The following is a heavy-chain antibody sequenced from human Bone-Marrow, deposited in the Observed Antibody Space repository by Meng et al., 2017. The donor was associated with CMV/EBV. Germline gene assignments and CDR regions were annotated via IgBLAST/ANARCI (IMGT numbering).Heavy chain of an antibody. CDR3: ARGGLMDY. V-gene: IGHV3-64*02. CDR1: EFTFSQLT. D-gene: IGHD3-16*01. Sequence: GESLKISCAASEFTFSQLTMYWVRQAPGKGLEYVSSIGSNEGSTNYADSVKGRFTISRDNSKNTLYLQMNSLRAEDTAVYYCARGGLMDYWGQGTLVTVSS. J-gene: IGHJ4*02. CDR2: IGSNEGST.